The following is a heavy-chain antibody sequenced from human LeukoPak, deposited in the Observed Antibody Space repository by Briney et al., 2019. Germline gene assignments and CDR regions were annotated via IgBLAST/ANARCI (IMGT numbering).Heavy chain of an antibody. CDR1: GYTFTSYY. Sequence: ASVKVSCKASGYTFTSYYMHWVRQTPGQGLEWMGIINPSGGSTSYAQKFQGRVTMTRDTSTSTVYMELSSLRSEDTAVYYCARGRSFDRAYDHFDYWGQGTLVTVSS. J-gene: IGHJ4*02. CDR2: INPSGGST. D-gene: IGHD3-3*01. V-gene: IGHV1-46*01. CDR3: ARGRSFDRAYDHFDY.